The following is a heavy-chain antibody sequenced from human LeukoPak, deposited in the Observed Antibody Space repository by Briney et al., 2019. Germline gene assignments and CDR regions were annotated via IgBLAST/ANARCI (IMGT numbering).Heavy chain of an antibody. J-gene: IGHJ4*02. CDR2: MNPNSGNT. Sequence: ASVKVSCKTSGYAFTNYDINWVRQATGQGLEWMGWMNPNSGNTGYAQKFQGRVTMTRNISTSTAYMELSSLRSEDTAVYYCARGSRSGDYWGQGTQVTVSS. CDR3: ARGSRSGDY. V-gene: IGHV1-8*01. CDR1: GYAFTNYD. D-gene: IGHD3-10*01.